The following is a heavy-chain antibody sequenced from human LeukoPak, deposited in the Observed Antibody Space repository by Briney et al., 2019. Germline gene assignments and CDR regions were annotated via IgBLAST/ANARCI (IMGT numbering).Heavy chain of an antibody. J-gene: IGHJ2*01. V-gene: IGHV4-30-4*08. CDR1: GGSISSGDYY. CDR2: IYYSGST. CDR3: ARRPRVPPAHSVVTAISSRHRYWYFDL. Sequence: SQTLSLTCTVSGGSISSGDYYWGWIRQPPGKGLEWIGYIYYSGSTSYHPSLKSRVTILVDTSKNQFSLKLSSVTAADTAVYYCARRPRVPPAHSVVTAISSRHRYWYFDLWGRGTLVTVSS. D-gene: IGHD2-21*02.